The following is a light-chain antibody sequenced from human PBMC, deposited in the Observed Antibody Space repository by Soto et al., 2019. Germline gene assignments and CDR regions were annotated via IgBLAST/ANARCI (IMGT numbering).Light chain of an antibody. CDR1: QSLAYSDGNTY. CDR2: KVS. CDR3: MQGTHWPPYT. V-gene: IGKV2-30*01. J-gene: IGKJ2*01. Sequence: DVVMTQSPLSLPVTLGQPASISCRSSQSLAYSDGNTYLNWFQQRPGQSPRRLIYKVSNRDSGVPDRFSGSGSGADCALKISGVEAEDVGVYYCMQGTHWPPYTFGQGTKLEIK.